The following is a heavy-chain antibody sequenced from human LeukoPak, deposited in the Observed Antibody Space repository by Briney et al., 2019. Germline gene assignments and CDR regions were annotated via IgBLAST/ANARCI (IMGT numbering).Heavy chain of an antibody. J-gene: IGHJ4*02. V-gene: IGHV3-30*18. CDR2: ISYDGSNK. CDR1: GFTFSSYG. Sequence: GSLRLSCAASGFTFSSYGMHWVRQAPGKGLEWVAVISYDGSNKYYADSVKGRFTISRDNSKNTLYLQMNSLRAEDTAVYYCAEDRVLRFLEWFPQGYFDYWGQGTLVTVSS. D-gene: IGHD3-3*01. CDR3: AEDRVLRFLEWFPQGYFDY.